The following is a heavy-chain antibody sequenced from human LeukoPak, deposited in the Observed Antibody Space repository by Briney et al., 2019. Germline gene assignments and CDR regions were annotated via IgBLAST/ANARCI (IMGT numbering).Heavy chain of an antibody. J-gene: IGHJ4*02. D-gene: IGHD2-15*01. CDR2: FDPEDGET. CDR3: ATVIYCSGGSCYPTFDY. CDR1: GYALTELS. V-gene: IGHV1-24*01. Sequence: ASVKVSCKVSGYALTELSMHWVRQAPGKGLEWMGGFDPEDGETIYAQKFQGRVTMTEDTSTDTAYMELSSLRSEDTAVYYCATVIYCSGGSCYPTFDYWGQGTLVTVSS.